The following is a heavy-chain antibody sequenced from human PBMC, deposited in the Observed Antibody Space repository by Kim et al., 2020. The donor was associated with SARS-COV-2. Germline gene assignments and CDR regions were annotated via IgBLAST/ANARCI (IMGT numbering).Heavy chain of an antibody. V-gene: IGHV3-33*05. CDR1: GFTFSDYG. Sequence: GGSLRLSCAASGFTFSDYGMHWVRQAPGKGLEWVAVIAYDGGSKYYIDSVKGRFTLSRDNSKNTQYLQMNNLRAEDTAVYYCARDIRSRYFDLWGRGTLVTVSS. CDR2: IAYDGGSK. CDR3: ARDIRSRYFDL. D-gene: IGHD2-21*01. J-gene: IGHJ2*01.